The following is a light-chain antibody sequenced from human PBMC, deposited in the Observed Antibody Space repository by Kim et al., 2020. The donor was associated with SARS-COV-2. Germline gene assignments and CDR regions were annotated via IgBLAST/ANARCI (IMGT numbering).Light chain of an antibody. Sequence: LTACVEDRIHISCRASQNIVTSLGWFEKKAGKAPKVLSYRASSLESGIPARCSWSGSGTQFTHTISSLQPDDFATYYCEQYYSYSTFGQGTKLEF. V-gene: IGKV1-5*03. CDR3: EQYYSYST. J-gene: IGKJ2*01. CDR2: RAS. CDR1: QNIVTS.